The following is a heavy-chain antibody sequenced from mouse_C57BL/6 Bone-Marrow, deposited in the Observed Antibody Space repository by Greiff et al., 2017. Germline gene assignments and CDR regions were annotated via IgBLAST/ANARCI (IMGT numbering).Heavy chain of an antibody. Sequence: QVQLQQPGAELVMPGASVKLSCKASGYTFTSYWMHWVKQRPGQGLEWIGEIDPSDSYTNYNQKFQGKSTLTVEKSSNTAYMQLSSLTSEDSAVYYCAREGYYYGSSSFAYWGQGTLVTVSA. CDR2: IDPSDSYT. CDR3: AREGYYYGSSSFAY. J-gene: IGHJ3*01. D-gene: IGHD1-1*01. V-gene: IGHV1-69*01. CDR1: GYTFTSYW.